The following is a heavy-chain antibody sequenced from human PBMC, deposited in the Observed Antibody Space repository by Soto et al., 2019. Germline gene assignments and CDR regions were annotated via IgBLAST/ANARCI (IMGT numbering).Heavy chain of an antibody. CDR1: GSSISGFY. D-gene: IGHD1-1*01. CDR3: VRDGTKTLRDWFDP. V-gene: IGHV4-4*07. J-gene: IGHJ5*02. CDR2: IYATGTT. Sequence: TLSLTCTVSGSSISGFYWSWIRKSAGKGLEWIGRIYATGTTDYNPSLKSRVMMSVDTSKKQFSLKLRSVTAADTAVYYCVRDGTKTLRDWFDPWGQGISVPVYS.